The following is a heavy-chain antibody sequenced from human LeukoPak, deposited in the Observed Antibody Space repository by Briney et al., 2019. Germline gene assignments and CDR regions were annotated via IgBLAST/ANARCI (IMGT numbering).Heavy chain of an antibody. V-gene: IGHV4-34*01. CDR2: INHSGST. Sequence: PSETLSLTCAVYGGSFSGYYWSWIRQPPGKGLEWIGEINHSGSTNYNPSLKSRVTMSVDTSKNQFSLKLSSVTAADTAVYYCARQAYGGGFGERDIQFDYWGQGTLVTVSS. CDR1: GGSFSGYY. CDR3: ARQAYGGGFGERDIQFDY. J-gene: IGHJ4*02. D-gene: IGHD3-10*01.